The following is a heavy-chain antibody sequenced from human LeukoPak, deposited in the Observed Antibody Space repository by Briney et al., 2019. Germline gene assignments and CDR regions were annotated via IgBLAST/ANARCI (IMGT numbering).Heavy chain of an antibody. CDR2: ISGSGGST. V-gene: IGHV3-23*01. J-gene: IGHJ4*02. CDR3: AGEIVGATPGFDY. Sequence: PGGSLRLSCAPSGFTFISYAMSWVRQAPGKGQEWVSAISGSGGSTYYADSVKGRFTISRDNSKNTMYLQMNSLRAEDTAVYYCAGEIVGATPGFDYWGQGTLVTVSS. CDR1: GFTFISYA. D-gene: IGHD1-26*01.